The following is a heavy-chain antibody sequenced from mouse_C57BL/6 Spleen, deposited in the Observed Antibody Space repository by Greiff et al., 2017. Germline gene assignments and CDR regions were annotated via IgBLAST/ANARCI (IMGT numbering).Heavy chain of an antibody. D-gene: IGHD3-1*01. CDR3: ARSGSRAMDY. V-gene: IGHV1-54*01. J-gene: IGHJ4*01. CDR2: INPGSGGT. Sequence: QVQLQQSGAELVRPGPSVKVSCKASGYAFTNYLIEWVKQRPGQGLEWIGVINPGSGGTNYNEKFKGKATLTADKSSSTAYMQLSSLTSEDSAVYFCARSGSRAMDYWGQGASVTVSS. CDR1: GYAFTNYL.